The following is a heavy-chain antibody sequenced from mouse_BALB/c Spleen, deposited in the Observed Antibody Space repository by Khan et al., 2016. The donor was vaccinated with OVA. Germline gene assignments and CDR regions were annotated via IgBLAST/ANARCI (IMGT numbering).Heavy chain of an antibody. D-gene: IGHD2-12*01. V-gene: IGHV3-8*02. Sequence: EVQLQESGPSLVKPSQTLSLTCSVTGDSITSGYWNWIRKFPENKLEYMGYIIYTGYTYYNPSLQSRISITPHTSKNQYYLQLNSVTDEDTATYYCARSTYRYAFVYWGQGTLVTVSA. CDR2: IIYTGYT. CDR1: GDSITSGY. J-gene: IGHJ3*01. CDR3: ARSTYRYAFVY.